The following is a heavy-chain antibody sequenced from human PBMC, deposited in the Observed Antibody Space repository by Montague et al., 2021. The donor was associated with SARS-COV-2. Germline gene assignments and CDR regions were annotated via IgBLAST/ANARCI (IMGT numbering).Heavy chain of an antibody. CDR3: ARVFPRWLQFDPYFDY. J-gene: IGHJ4*02. D-gene: IGHD5-24*01. V-gene: IGHV4-59*02. CDR2: IFYTGIT. CDR1: GGSVSDYP. Sequence: SETRSLTCTVSGGSVSDYPWSWIRQPPGEGLDYLGYIFYTGITYXKPSLESRVTISVDTSKNQFSLKLSSVTAADTAVYYCARVFPRWLQFDPYFDYWGQGTLVTVSS.